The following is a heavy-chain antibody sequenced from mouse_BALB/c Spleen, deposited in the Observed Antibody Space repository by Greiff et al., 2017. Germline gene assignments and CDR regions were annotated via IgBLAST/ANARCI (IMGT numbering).Heavy chain of an antibody. CDR3: ARNDGYYYYAMDY. J-gene: IGHJ4*01. CDR1: GFSLTSYG. Sequence: QVQLKESGPGLVQPSQSLSITCTASGFSLTSYGVHWVRQSPGKGLEWLGVIWSGGSTDYNAAFISRLSISKDNSKSQVFFKMNSLQANDTAIYYCARNDGYYYYAMDYWGQGTSVTVSS. V-gene: IGHV2-2*02. D-gene: IGHD2-3*01. CDR2: IWSGGST.